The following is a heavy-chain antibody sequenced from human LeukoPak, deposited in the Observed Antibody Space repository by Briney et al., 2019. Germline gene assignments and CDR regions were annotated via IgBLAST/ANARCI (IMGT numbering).Heavy chain of an antibody. D-gene: IGHD3-3*01. J-gene: IGHJ4*02. CDR1: GFTFRSYE. CDR2: LSSGSAF. Sequence: GGSLRLSCEDSGFTFRSYEMNWVRQAPGKGLEWIAYLSSGSAFSYADSVKGRFTIARDNAKNSVYLEMNSLRADDTAVYYCARSARLMKGVVEVTALDDWGQGTLVTVSS. CDR3: ARSARLMKGVVEVTALDD. V-gene: IGHV3-48*03.